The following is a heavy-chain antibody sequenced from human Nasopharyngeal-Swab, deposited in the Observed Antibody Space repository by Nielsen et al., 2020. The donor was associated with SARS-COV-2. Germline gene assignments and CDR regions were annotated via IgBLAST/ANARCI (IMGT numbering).Heavy chain of an antibody. J-gene: IGHJ3*02. CDR3: ARIDFDSSGYYSAFDI. V-gene: IGHV2-26*01. Sequence: WIRQPPGKALEWLAHIFSNDEKSYSASLKSRLTISKDTSKSQVVLTMTNMDPVDTATYYCARIDFDSSGYYSAFDIWGQGTMVTVSS. CDR2: IFSNDEK. D-gene: IGHD3-22*01.